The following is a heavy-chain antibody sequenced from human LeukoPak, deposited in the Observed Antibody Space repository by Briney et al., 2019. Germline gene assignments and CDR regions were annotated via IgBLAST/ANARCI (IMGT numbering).Heavy chain of an antibody. CDR1: GFTFSSYG. V-gene: IGHV3-33*01. Sequence: GGSLRLSCAASGFTFSSYGMHWVRQAPGKGLEWVAVIWYDGSNKYYAGSVKGRFTISRDNSKNTLYPQMNSLRAEDTAVYYCARDFIPAAIAAAFDYWGQGTLVTVSS. CDR2: IWYDGSNK. D-gene: IGHD2-2*02. CDR3: ARDFIPAAIAAAFDY. J-gene: IGHJ4*02.